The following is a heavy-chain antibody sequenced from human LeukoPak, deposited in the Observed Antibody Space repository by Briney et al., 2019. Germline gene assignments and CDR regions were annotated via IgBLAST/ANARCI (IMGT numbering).Heavy chain of an antibody. Sequence: PGGSLRLSCTASGFTFGDYAMSWFRQAPGKGLEWVGFIRSKAYGGTTEYAASVKGRFTISRDDSKSIAYLQMNSLKTEDTAVYYCTRDTPGEQLVPRFDYWGQGTLVTVSS. CDR1: GFTFGDYA. CDR2: IRSKAYGGTT. V-gene: IGHV3-49*03. CDR3: TRDTPGEQLVPRFDY. J-gene: IGHJ4*02. D-gene: IGHD6-13*01.